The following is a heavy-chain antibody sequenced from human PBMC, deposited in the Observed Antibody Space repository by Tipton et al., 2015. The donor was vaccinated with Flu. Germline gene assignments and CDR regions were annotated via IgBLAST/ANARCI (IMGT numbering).Heavy chain of an antibody. V-gene: IGHV4-38-2*01. CDR2: IYHSGST. Sequence: TLSLTCAVSGYSISSGYYWGWIRQPPGKGLEWIGSIYHSGSTYYNPSLKSRVTISVDTSKNQFSLKLSSVTAADTAVYYCARHGYYDILTGYYPWFDPWGQGTLVTVSS. D-gene: IGHD3-9*01. J-gene: IGHJ5*02. CDR1: GYSISSGYY. CDR3: ARHGYYDILTGYYPWFDP.